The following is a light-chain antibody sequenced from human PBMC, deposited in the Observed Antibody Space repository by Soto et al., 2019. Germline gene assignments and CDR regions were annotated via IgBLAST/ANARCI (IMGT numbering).Light chain of an antibody. CDR1: QSVSSN. V-gene: IGKV3-15*01. J-gene: IGKJ5*01. CDR2: GAS. Sequence: EMVMTQSPATLSVSPGERASLSCRASQSVSSNLAWYQQKPGQAPRLLIYGASTRATGIPARFSGSGSGTEFTLTISSLQSEDFAVYYCQQYSKWPITFGQGTRLE. CDR3: QQYSKWPIT.